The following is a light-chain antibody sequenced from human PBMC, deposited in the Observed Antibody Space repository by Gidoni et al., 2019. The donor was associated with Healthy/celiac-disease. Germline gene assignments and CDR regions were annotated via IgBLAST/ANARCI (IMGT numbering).Light chain of an antibody. CDR1: QSVSSSY. J-gene: IGKJ1*01. CDR2: GAS. CDR3: QQYDSSLWT. Sequence: VLMPSLGTLSLSPGERATLTCRASQSVSSSYLAWYQQKPGQAPKLLIYGASSRATGIPDRFSGSGSGTDFTLTISRLEPEDFAVYYCQQYDSSLWTFGQGTKVEIK. V-gene: IGKV3-20*01.